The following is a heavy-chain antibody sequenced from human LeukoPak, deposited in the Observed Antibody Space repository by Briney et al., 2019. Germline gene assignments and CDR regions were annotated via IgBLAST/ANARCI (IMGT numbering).Heavy chain of an antibody. CDR3: AKGGSTSPNGINDY. J-gene: IGHJ4*02. CDR2: IGAGSST. CDR1: GFTFSRCT. D-gene: IGHD2-2*01. Sequence: GGSLRLSCAASGFTFSRCTMSWDRQAPGKGLELASAIGAGSSTYYADSVKGRFTISRDNSKNTLYLQMNSLRAEDTAVYYCAKGGSTSPNGINDYWGQGTLVTVSS. V-gene: IGHV3-23*01.